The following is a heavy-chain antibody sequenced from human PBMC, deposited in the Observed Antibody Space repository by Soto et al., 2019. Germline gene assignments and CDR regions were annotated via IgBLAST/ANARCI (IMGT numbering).Heavy chain of an antibody. CDR1: GFTFSDSY. V-gene: IGHV3-11*01. D-gene: IGHD6-13*01. J-gene: IGHJ4*02. CDR3: ARDFRGSSWYVLGR. Sequence: PGGSLRLSCAASGFTFSDSYMSWIRQAPGKGLEWVSYISSSGRIIYYADSVKGRFTISRDNAKNSVSLQMNSLRAEDTAVYYCARDFRGSSWYVLGRWGQGTLVTAPQ. CDR2: ISSSGRII.